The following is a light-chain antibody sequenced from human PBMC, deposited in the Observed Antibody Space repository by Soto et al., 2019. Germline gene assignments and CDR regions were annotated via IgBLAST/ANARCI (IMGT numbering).Light chain of an antibody. CDR2: GAS. CDR3: QQYGRSPPSWT. CDR1: QSVSSNS. V-gene: IGKV3-20*01. Sequence: ETVLTQSPGTLSLSPGERATLACRASQSVSSNSLAWYQQKPGQAPRHLIYGASSRATGIPDRFSGSWSGKDFNLTISRLEPEDFAVYYCQQYGRSPPSWTFGQGTKVEIK. J-gene: IGKJ1*01.